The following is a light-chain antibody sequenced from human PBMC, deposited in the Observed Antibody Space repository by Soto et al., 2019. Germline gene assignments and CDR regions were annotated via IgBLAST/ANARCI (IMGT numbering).Light chain of an antibody. CDR3: QQYGSSGT. Sequence: LTKSPGTLSLSTGERATLSCRASQSVSSSYLAWYQQKPGQAPRLLIYGASNRATGIPDRFSGSGSGTDFTLTISRLEPEDFAVYYCQQYGSSGTFGQVTKV. CDR2: GAS. CDR1: QSVSSSY. V-gene: IGKV3-20*01. J-gene: IGKJ1*01.